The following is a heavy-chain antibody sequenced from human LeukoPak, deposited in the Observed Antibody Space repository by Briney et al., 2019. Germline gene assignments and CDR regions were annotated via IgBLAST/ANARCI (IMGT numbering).Heavy chain of an antibody. CDR2: IYYRGDT. J-gene: IGHJ4*02. CDR3: ARGLALSRILYWWCMPSGCAAFDY. Sequence: SETLSLTCTVSGGSISSSGYYWGWVRQPPGKGLEWVGSIYYRGDTFYNPSLKSRVTISVDTSKNQFSLKLSSVTAADTAVYYCARGLALSRILYWWCMPSGCAAFDYWGQGTLVTVSS. CDR1: GGSISSSGYY. V-gene: IGHV4-39*07. D-gene: IGHD2-8*02.